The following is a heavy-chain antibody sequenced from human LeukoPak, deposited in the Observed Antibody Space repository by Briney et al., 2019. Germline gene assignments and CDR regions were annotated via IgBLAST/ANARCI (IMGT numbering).Heavy chain of an antibody. Sequence: PSETLSLTCTVSGGSISSHYWSWIRQPPGKGLEWIGYIYYSGSTNYNPSLKSRVTISVDTSKNQFSLKLSSVTAADTAVYYCARVMADCSSTSCYTDYYYYYYMDVWGKGTTVTVSS. J-gene: IGHJ6*03. D-gene: IGHD2-2*02. V-gene: IGHV4-59*11. CDR1: GGSISSHY. CDR2: IYYSGST. CDR3: ARVMADCSSTSCYTDYYYYYYMDV.